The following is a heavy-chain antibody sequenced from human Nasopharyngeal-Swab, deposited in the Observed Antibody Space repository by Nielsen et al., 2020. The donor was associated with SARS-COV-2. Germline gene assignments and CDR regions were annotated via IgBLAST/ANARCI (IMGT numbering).Heavy chain of an antibody. V-gene: IGHV5-51*01. J-gene: IGHJ4*02. D-gene: IGHD5-18*01. CDR2: IYPGDSDT. CDR3: ARQPEDTDMGTGLIDY. CDR1: GYSFTSYW. Sequence: KVSCKGSGYSFTSYWIGWVRQMPGKGLEWMGIIYPGDSDTRYSPSFQGQVTIPADKSISTAYLQWSSLKASDTAMYYCARQPEDTDMGTGLIDYWGQGTLVTVSS.